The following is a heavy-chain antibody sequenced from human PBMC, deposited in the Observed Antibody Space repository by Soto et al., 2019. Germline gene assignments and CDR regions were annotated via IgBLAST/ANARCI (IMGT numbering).Heavy chain of an antibody. CDR2: IYHSGST. CDR3: ARDLGVAVAGPDYYYYYGMDV. Sequence: SETLSLTCAVSGGSISSSNWWSWVRQPPGKGLEWIGEIYHSGSTNYNPSLKSRVTISVDKSKNQFSLKLSSVTAADTAVYYCARDLGVAVAGPDYYYYYGMDVWGQGTTVTVSS. J-gene: IGHJ6*02. D-gene: IGHD6-19*01. V-gene: IGHV4-4*02. CDR1: GGSISSSNW.